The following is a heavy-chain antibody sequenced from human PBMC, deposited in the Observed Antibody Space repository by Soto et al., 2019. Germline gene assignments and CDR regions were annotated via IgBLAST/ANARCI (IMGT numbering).Heavy chain of an antibody. CDR2: IIPIFGTA. J-gene: IGHJ4*02. V-gene: IGHV1-69*01. CDR3: ARWEEGAPVGFDY. CDR1: GGTFSSYA. Sequence: QVQLVQSGAEVKKPGSSVKVSCKASGGTFSSYAIRWVRQAPGQWLEWMGGIIPIFGTANYAQKFQGRVTTAAAESTSTAYRELSSLRSEDTAVYYCARWEEGAPVGFDYWGQGTLVTVSS. D-gene: IGHD1-26*01.